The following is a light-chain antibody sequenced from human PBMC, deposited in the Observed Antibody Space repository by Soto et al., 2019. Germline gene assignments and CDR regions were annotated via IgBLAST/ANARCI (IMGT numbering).Light chain of an antibody. V-gene: IGLV1-47*01. J-gene: IGLJ2*01. CDR1: SSNIGAGYD. Sequence: QSVLTQPPSVSGAPGQRVTISCTGSSSNIGAGYDVHWYQQLPGTAPKLLIYRNNQRPSGVPDRFSGSKSGTSASLAISGLRSEAEADYYCAAWDDSLSVLFGGGTKLTVL. CDR3: AAWDDSLSVL. CDR2: RNN.